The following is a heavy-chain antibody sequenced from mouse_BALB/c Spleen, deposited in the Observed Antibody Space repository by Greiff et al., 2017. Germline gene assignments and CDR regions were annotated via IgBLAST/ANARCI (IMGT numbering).Heavy chain of an antibody. CDR1: GFNINDYY. J-gene: IGHJ1*01. V-gene: IGHV14-4*02. Sequence: EVQLLQSGAELVRSGASVKLSCTASGFNINDYYMPWVKQRPEQGLEWIGWIDPENGDTEYAPKFQGEGTMTADTTSNTAYLQLSSLTSEDTAVYYCYASVYRSPNFDYWGEGTTLTVSS. D-gene: IGHD5-1*01. CDR2: IDPENGDT. CDR3: YASVYRSPNFDY.